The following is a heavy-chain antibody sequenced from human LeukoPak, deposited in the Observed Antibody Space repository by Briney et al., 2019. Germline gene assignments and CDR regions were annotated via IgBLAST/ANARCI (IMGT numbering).Heavy chain of an antibody. D-gene: IGHD3-22*01. CDR3: ARGDYYDSSGEYDY. CDR1: GGSISSGGYY. V-gene: IGHV4-31*03. J-gene: IGHJ4*02. CDR2: IYYSGST. Sequence: SQTLSLTCTVSGGSISSGGYYWSWIRQHPGKGLEWIGYIYYSGSTYYNPSLKSRVTISVDTSKNQFSLKLSSVTAAGTAVYYCARGDYYDSSGEYDYWGQGTLVTVSS.